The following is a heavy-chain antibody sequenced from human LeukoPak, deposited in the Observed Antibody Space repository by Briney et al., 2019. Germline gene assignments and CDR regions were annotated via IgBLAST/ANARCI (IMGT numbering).Heavy chain of an antibody. V-gene: IGHV1-69*04. Sequence: ASVKLSCKASGGTFSSYAISWVRQAPGQGLEWMGRIIPILGIANYAQKFQGRVTITADKSTSTAYMELSSLRSEDTAVYYCATTYYYDSSGYGRIGPFDYWGQGTLVTVSS. CDR1: GGTFSSYA. CDR3: ATTYYYDSSGYGRIGPFDY. D-gene: IGHD3-22*01. J-gene: IGHJ4*02. CDR2: IIPILGIA.